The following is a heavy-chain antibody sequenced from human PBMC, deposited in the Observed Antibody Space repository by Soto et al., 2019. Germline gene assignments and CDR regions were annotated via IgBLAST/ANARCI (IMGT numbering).Heavy chain of an antibody. V-gene: IGHV1-69*02. CDR2: IIPILGIA. D-gene: IGHD6-13*01. J-gene: IGHJ5*02. Sequence: QVQLVQSGAEVKKPGSSVKVSCKASGGTFSSYTISWVRQAPGQGLEWMGRIIPILGIANYAQKFQGRVTITAEKATSADYMELSSLRSEDAAVYYCARANVAAAGPWFDPWGQGTRVTDSA. CDR1: GGTFSSYT. CDR3: ARANVAAAGPWFDP.